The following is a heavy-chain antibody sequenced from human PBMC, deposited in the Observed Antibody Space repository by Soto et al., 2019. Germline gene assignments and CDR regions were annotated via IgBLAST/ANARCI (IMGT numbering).Heavy chain of an antibody. V-gene: IGHV4-59*13. Sequence: SETLSLTCAVSGASFSGSYWSWIRQPPGKGLEWIGYAYYSGTTVFNPSLKSRVSISVDTSKKHVSLRLNSVTAADTAVYYCAVWSALTQYYFDSWGHGTLVTVSS. CDR2: AYYSGTT. J-gene: IGHJ4*01. CDR3: AVWSALTQYYFDS. CDR1: GASFSGSY. D-gene: IGHD3-3*01.